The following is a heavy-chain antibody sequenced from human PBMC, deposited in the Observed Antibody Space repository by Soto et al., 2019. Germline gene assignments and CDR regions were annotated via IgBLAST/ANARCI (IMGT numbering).Heavy chain of an antibody. CDR2: ISAYNGNT. CDR3: AREPTGRGSGSYYRSWFDP. D-gene: IGHD3-10*01. J-gene: IGHJ5*02. Sequence: VASVKVSCKASGYTFTSYGISWVRQAPGQGLEWMGWISAYNGNTNYAQKLQGRVTMTTDTSTSTAYMELRSLRSDDTAVYYCAREPTGRGSGSYYRSWFDPWGQGTLVTVSS. CDR1: GYTFTSYG. V-gene: IGHV1-18*01.